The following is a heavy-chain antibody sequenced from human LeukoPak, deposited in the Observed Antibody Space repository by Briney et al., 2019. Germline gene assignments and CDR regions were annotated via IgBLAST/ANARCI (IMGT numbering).Heavy chain of an antibody. CDR3: AKVRGMRRDGYNYGY. D-gene: IGHD5-24*01. Sequence: PGGSLRLSCAASGFTFSSYAMSWVRQAPGKGLEWVSAISGSGGSTYYADSVKGRFTISRDNSKNTLYLQMNSLRAEDTAVYYCAKVRGMRRDGYNYGYWGQGTLVTVSS. CDR2: ISGSGGST. J-gene: IGHJ4*02. CDR1: GFTFSSYA. V-gene: IGHV3-23*01.